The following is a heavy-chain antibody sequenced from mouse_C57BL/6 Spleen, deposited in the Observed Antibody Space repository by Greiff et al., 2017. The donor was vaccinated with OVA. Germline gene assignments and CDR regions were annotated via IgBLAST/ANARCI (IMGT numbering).Heavy chain of an antibody. Sequence: QVQLQQPGAELVKPGASVKLSCKASGYTFTSYWMHWVKQRPGQGLEWIGMIHPNSGSTNYNEKFKSKATLTVDKSSSTAYMQLSSLTSEDSAVYYSASITTVVAYYAMDYWGQGTSVTVSS. V-gene: IGHV1-64*01. CDR3: ASITTVVAYYAMDY. D-gene: IGHD1-1*01. CDR1: GYTFTSYW. CDR2: IHPNSGST. J-gene: IGHJ4*01.